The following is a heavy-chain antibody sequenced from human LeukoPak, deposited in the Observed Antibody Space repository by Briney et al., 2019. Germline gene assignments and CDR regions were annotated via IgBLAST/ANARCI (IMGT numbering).Heavy chain of an antibody. CDR3: AGDSGSHPQATFDY. J-gene: IGHJ4*02. CDR1: GFTFSIYA. CDR2: ISYDGSTK. Sequence: PGRSLRLSCAASGFTFSIYAMHWVRQAPGKGLEWVSVISYDGSTKYYADSVKGRFTISRDNSKTTLYLQLTSLRAVDNGAYYCAGDSGSHPQATFDYWGQGTLVTVSS. D-gene: IGHD1-26*01. V-gene: IGHV3-30-3*01.